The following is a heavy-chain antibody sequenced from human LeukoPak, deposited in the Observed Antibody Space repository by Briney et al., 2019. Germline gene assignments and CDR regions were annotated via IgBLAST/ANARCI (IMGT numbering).Heavy chain of an antibody. CDR2: IYPGDSDS. J-gene: IGHJ4*02. Sequence: GESLKISCKGSGYRFTSYWIGWVRQMPGKGLEWMGIIYPGDSDSRYSPSFQGQVTISADRSISTAYLQWSSLKASDTAMYYCATTIAAAGTEFDYWGQGTLVTVSS. CDR3: ATTIAAAGTEFDY. CDR1: GYRFTSYW. V-gene: IGHV5-51*01. D-gene: IGHD6-13*01.